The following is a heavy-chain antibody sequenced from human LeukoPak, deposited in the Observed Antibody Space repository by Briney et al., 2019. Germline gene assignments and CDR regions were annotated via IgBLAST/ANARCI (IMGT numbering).Heavy chain of an antibody. V-gene: IGHV4-4*07. CDR1: GDSISSYY. D-gene: IGHD2-15*01. CDR2: IYISGST. J-gene: IGHJ6*03. CDR3: ARGRFDCSGGSCYSYYYYYMDV. Sequence: SETLSLTCTVSGDSISSYYWSWIRQPAGKGLEWVGRIYISGSTNYNASLKSRVTMSVHTSKNQFSLKLSSVTAADTAVYYCARGRFDCSGGSCYSYYYYYMDVWGKGTTVTVSS.